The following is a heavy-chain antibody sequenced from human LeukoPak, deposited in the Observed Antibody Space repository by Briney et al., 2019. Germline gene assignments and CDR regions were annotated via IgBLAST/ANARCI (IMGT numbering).Heavy chain of an antibody. Sequence: GGSLRLSCAASGFTFSSYEMNWVRQAPGKGLEWVSYISSSGSTIYYADSVKGRFTISRDKSKNTLYLQMNGLRAEDTAVYYCARARGAAGTGPIDYWGRGTLVTVSS. V-gene: IGHV3-48*03. D-gene: IGHD6-13*01. CDR2: ISSSGSTI. CDR3: ARARGAAGTGPIDY. J-gene: IGHJ4*02. CDR1: GFTFSSYE.